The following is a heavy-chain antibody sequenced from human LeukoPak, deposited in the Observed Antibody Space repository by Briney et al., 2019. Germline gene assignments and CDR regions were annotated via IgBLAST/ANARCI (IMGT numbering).Heavy chain of an antibody. CDR3: ARSHYGSGSYYSVGDY. CDR1: GGSISSGSYY. D-gene: IGHD3-10*01. J-gene: IGHJ4*02. CDR2: IYTSGST. V-gene: IGHV4-61*02. Sequence: SQTLSLTCTVSGGSISSGSYYWSWIRQPAGKGLEWIGRIYTSGSTNYNPSLKIRVTISVDTSKNQFSLKLSSVTAADTAVYYCARSHYGSGSYYSVGDYWGQGTLVTVSS.